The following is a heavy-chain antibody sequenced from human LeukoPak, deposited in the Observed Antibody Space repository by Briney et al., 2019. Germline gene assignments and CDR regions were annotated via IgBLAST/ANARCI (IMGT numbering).Heavy chain of an antibody. CDR3: SLYCSSTSCYERAFDY. CDR2: IYYSGST. J-gene: IGHJ4*02. CDR1: GGSISSGDYY. D-gene: IGHD2-2*01. V-gene: IGHV4-30-4*01. Sequence: PSETLSLTCTVSGGSISSGDYYWSWIRQPPGKGLEWIGYIYYSGSTYYNPSLKSRVTISVDTSKNQFSLKLSSVTAADTAVYYCSLYCSSTSCYERAFDYWGQGTLVIVSS.